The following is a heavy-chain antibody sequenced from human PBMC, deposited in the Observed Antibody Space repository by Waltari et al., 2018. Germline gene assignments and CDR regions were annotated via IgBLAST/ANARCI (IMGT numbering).Heavy chain of an antibody. V-gene: IGHV3-23*01. CDR2: ISGDGAST. D-gene: IGHD5-18*01. J-gene: IGHJ4*02. CDR1: A. Sequence: AMSWVRQAPGKGPEWVSGISGDGASTYYADSVKGRYIISRDISKNTLYLQMSSLRAEDTAVYYCAKGAYTYGNAYFDYWGQGTLVTVSS. CDR3: AKGAYTYGNAYFDY.